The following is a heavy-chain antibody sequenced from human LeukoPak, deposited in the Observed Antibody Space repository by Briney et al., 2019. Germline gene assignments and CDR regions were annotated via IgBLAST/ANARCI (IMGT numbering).Heavy chain of an antibody. D-gene: IGHD6-13*01. V-gene: IGHV4-59*01. Sequence: PSETLSLTCTVSGGSISSYYWSWIRQPPGKGLEWVGYIYYSGSTNYSPSLKSRLTISVDTSKNQFSLKLSSVTAADTAVYYCARTYGSSGLGYFDLWGRGTLVTVSS. J-gene: IGHJ2*01. CDR3: ARTYGSSGLGYFDL. CDR1: GGSISSYY. CDR2: IYYSGST.